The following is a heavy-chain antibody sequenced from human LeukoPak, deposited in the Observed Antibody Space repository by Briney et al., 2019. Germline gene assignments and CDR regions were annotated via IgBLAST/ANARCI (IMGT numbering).Heavy chain of an antibody. J-gene: IGHJ4*02. CDR3: AKEVIHVGGYDY. Sequence: GGSLRLSCAASGFTFSSYGMSWVRQAPGKGLEWVAFIRYDGSNKYYADSVKGRFTISRDNSKNTLYLQMNSLRAEDTAVYYCAKEVIHVGGYDYWGQGTLVTVSS. CDR1: GFTFSSYG. CDR2: IRYDGSNK. D-gene: IGHD3-16*01. V-gene: IGHV3-30*02.